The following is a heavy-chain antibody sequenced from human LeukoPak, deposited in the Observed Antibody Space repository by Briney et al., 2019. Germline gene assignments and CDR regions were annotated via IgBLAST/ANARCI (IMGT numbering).Heavy chain of an antibody. CDR3: ARVMDHGYSDY. V-gene: IGHV4-59*02. J-gene: IGHJ4*02. CDR2: IFYSGST. Sequence: PSETLSLTCTVSGGSVSGYYWSWIRQPPGKGLEFIGYIFYSGSTKYNPSLKSRVTISVDTSQNQFSLKLSSVTAAGTAVYYCARVMDHGYSDYWGQGTLVTVSS. CDR1: GGSVSGYY. D-gene: IGHD3-22*01.